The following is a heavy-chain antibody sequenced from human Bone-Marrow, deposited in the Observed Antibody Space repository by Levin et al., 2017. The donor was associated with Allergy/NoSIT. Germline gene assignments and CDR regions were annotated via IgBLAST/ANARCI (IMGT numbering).Heavy chain of an antibody. J-gene: IGHJ4*02. CDR3: ASGLGYCSGDNCYSNFDY. D-gene: IGHD2-15*01. V-gene: IGHV3-48*04. Sequence: PGGSLRLSCAASGFTFSSYSMNWVRQAPGKGLEWVSYITSGSGTIYYADSVKGRFTISRDNGKNSLYLQMNSLRAEDTAVYYCASGLGYCSGDNCYSNFDYWGQGTLVTVSS. CDR2: ITSGSGTI. CDR1: GFTFSSYS.